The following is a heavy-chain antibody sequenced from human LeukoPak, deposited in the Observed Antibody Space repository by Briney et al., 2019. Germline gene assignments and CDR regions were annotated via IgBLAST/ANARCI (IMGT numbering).Heavy chain of an antibody. J-gene: IGHJ6*03. CDR3: ALEDYSGYDHYYYYYMDV. Sequence: PSETLSLTCTVSGGSISSSSYYWGWIRQPPGKGLEWIGSIYYSGSTYYNPSLKSRVTISVDTSKNQFSLKLSSVTAADTAVYYCALEDYSGYDHYYYYYMDVWGKGTTVTVSS. D-gene: IGHD5-12*01. V-gene: IGHV4-39*07. CDR2: IYYSGST. CDR1: GGSISSSSYY.